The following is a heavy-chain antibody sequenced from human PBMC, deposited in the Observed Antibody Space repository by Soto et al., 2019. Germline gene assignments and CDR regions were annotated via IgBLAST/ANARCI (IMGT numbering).Heavy chain of an antibody. CDR1: GEPVSSGYYC. CDR3: ARVVRWTRSGCYYLAMDV. CDR2: FHSSGRT. D-gene: IGHD2-15*01. V-gene: IGHV4-61*01. Sequence: QVQLQESGPGLVKPSETLSLTCNVSGEPVSSGYYCWNWMRQPPGKGLEWIGSFHSSGRTNYNPSLKCRVSMSLDTSKDQFSLSVSSVGAAYTAIYYWARVVRWTRSGCYYLAMDVWGQGTTVTVFS. J-gene: IGHJ6*02.